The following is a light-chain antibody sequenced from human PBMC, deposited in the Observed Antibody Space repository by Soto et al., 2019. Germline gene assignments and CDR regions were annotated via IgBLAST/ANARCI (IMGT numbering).Light chain of an antibody. J-gene: IGLJ1*01. CDR1: GSNIGSNI. V-gene: IGLV1-47*01. CDR2: RNN. Sequence: QSVLTQPPSPSGTPGQRVTISCSGSGSNIGSNIVNWYRQLPGTAPKLLIYRNNQRPSGVPDRFSGSKSGTSASLAISGLRSEDEADYYCAAWDDSLSGYVFGTGTKVTV. CDR3: AAWDDSLSGYV.